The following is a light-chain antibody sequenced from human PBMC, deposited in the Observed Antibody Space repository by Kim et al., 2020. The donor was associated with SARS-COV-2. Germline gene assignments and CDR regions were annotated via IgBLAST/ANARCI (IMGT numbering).Light chain of an antibody. CDR2: DAS. Sequence: EIVMTQSPATLSVSPGERATLSCRASQSVSSNLAWYQQKNGQAPRLLIYDASTRATGVPARFSGSGSGTEFTLTISILQSEDFAVYYCQQHTHWPVTFGGGTKVDIK. J-gene: IGKJ4*01. CDR1: QSVSSN. CDR3: QQHTHWPVT. V-gene: IGKV3-15*01.